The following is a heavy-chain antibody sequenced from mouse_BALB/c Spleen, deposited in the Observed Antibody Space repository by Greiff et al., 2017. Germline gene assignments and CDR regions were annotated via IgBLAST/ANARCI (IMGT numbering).Heavy chain of an antibody. V-gene: IGHV3-6*02. CDR2: ISYDGST. J-gene: IGHJ3*01. D-gene: IGHD1-1*01. Sequence: EVKLVESGPGLVKPSQSLSLTCPVTVYSITSGYLWYWLRQFPGNILARMGYISYDGSTNYNPSLTNLTSITRNTSKNQFILKLKSVTTEDTATYYCERSYSSSYKAWFAYWGQGTLVTVSA. CDR3: ERSYSSSYKAWFAY. CDR1: VYSITSGYL.